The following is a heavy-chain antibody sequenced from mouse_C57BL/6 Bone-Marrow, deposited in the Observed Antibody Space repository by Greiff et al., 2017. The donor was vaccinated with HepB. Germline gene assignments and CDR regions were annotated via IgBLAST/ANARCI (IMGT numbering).Heavy chain of an antibody. CDR2: INPSTGGT. CDR1: GYSFTGYY. Sequence: EVKLQESGPELVKPGASVKISCKASGYSFTGYYMNWVKQSPEKSLEWIGEINPSTGGTTYNQKFKAKATLTVDKSSSTAYMQLKSLTSEDSAVYYCARSITTVVASFDYWGQGTTLTVSS. V-gene: IGHV1-42*01. CDR3: ARSITTVVASFDY. J-gene: IGHJ2*01. D-gene: IGHD1-1*01.